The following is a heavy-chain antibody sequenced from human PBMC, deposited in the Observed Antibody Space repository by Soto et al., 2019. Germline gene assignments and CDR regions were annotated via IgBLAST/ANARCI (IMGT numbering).Heavy chain of an antibody. D-gene: IGHD4-4*01. V-gene: IGHV4-39*01. CDR1: GGSISSSSYF. J-gene: IGHJ5*02. Sequence: SETLSLTCSVSGGSISSSSYFWGWIRQPPGKGLEWIGSIYYSGSTYYNPSLKSRVTVSVDTSKNQFSLKLSSVTAADTAVYYCARHPSNFWFDPWGQGTLVTVSS. CDR3: ARHPSNFWFDP. CDR2: IYYSGST.